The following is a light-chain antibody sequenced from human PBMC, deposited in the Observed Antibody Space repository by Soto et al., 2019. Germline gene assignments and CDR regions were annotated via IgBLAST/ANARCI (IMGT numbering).Light chain of an antibody. CDR3: TSYTTSGTWV. V-gene: IGLV2-14*01. J-gene: IGLJ3*02. CDR2: EVT. CDR1: TSDVGRYDF. Sequence: QSVRTQPASVSGSPGQSITISCTGATSDVGRYDFVSWYQQHTGKAPKLIIYEVTNRPSGISTRFSGSKSGNTASLTISGLRAEDEAYFYCTSYTTSGTWVFGGGTKLTVL.